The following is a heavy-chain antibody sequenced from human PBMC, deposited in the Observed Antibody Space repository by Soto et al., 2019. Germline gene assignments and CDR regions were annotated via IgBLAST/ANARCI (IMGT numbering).Heavy chain of an antibody. CDR1: DYSIGSGYY. V-gene: IGHV4-38-2*02. J-gene: IGHJ3*02. CDR2: IIHSGNT. D-gene: IGHD1-26*01. CDR3: ARERNSGRRPDAFDI. Sequence: SETLSLTCTVSDYSIGSGYYWGWIRQPPGKGLEWIGSIIHSGNTNYNPSLKSRVTMSVDTSKNQFSLKLSSVIAADTAVYYCARERNSGRRPDAFDIWGQGTMVTVSS.